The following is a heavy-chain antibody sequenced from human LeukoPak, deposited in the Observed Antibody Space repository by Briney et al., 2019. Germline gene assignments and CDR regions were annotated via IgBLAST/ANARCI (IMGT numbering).Heavy chain of an antibody. CDR2: IYTSGST. CDR3: ATTSSSNRNWFDP. J-gene: IGHJ5*02. Sequence: SETLSLTCTVSGGSISNYYWNWIRQPAGRGLEWIGRIYTSGSTNYNPSLKSRVTMSVDTSKNQFSLKLSSVTAADTAVYYCATTSSSNRNWFDPWGQGTLVTVSS. CDR1: GGSISNYY. V-gene: IGHV4-4*07. D-gene: IGHD1-14*01.